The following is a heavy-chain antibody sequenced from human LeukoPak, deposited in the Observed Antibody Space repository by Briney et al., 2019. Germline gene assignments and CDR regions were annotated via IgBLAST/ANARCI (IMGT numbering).Heavy chain of an antibody. CDR3: ARSDVWGELHLDY. CDR1: GYTFNSYG. Sequence: ASVKVSCKASGYTFNSYGISWVRQAPGQGLEWMAWISGYNGKTNYAQKFQGRGTMTTDRSTSTAYMELRSLTSDDTAVYYCARSDVWGELHLDYWGQGTLVTVSS. J-gene: IGHJ4*02. CDR2: ISGYNGKT. D-gene: IGHD3-16*01. V-gene: IGHV1-18*01.